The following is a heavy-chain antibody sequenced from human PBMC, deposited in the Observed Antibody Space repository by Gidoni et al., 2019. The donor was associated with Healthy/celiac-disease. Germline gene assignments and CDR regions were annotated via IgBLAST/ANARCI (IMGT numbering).Heavy chain of an antibody. V-gene: IGHV3-23*01. CDR2: ISGSGGST. J-gene: IGHJ4*02. Sequence: EVQLLESGGGLLQPGGSLRLSLAASGFTFSGYAMSWVRQAPGKGLEWVSAISGSGGSTYYADSVKGRFTISRDNSKNTLYLQMNSLRAEDTAVYYCASAEGLYGGNGFIGYWGQGTLVTVSS. D-gene: IGHD2-15*01. CDR1: GFTFSGYA. CDR3: ASAEGLYGGNGFIGY.